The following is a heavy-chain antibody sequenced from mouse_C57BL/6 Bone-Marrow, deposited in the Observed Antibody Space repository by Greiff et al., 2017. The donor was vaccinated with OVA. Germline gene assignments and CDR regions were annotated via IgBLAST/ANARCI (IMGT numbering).Heavy chain of an antibody. Sequence: VQLQESGAELARPGASVKLSCKASGYTFTSYGISWVKQRTGQGLEWIGEIYPRSGNTYYNEKFKGKATLTADKSSSTAYMELRSLTSEDSAVYFCAPYYYYGSSPYFDYWGQGTTLTVSS. J-gene: IGHJ2*01. V-gene: IGHV1-81*01. D-gene: IGHD1-1*01. CDR1: GYTFTSYG. CDR2: IYPRSGNT. CDR3: APYYYYGSSPYFDY.